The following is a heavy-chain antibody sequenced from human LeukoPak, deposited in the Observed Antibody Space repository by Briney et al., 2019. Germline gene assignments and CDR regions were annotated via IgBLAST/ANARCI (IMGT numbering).Heavy chain of an antibody. Sequence: GGSLRLSCAASGFTFEDYGMSWVRQATGKGLEWVSAIGIAGDTYYPGSVKGRFTISRENAKNSLYLQMNSLRAGDTAVYYCARGYVHAFDIWGQGTMVTVSS. D-gene: IGHD5-12*01. V-gene: IGHV3-13*04. CDR1: GFTFEDYG. J-gene: IGHJ3*02. CDR3: ARGYVHAFDI. CDR2: IGIAGDT.